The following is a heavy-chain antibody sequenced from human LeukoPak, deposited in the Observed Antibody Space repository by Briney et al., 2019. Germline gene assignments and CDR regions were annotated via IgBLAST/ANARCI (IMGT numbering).Heavy chain of an antibody. J-gene: IGHJ4*02. CDR3: AKLELGISGSYRSTIDY. Sequence: PGRSLRLSCAASGFTFDDYAMHWVRQAPGKGLEWVSGISWNSGSIGYADSVKGRFTISRDNAKNSLYLQMNSLRAEDTAVYYCAKLELGISGSYRSTIDYWGQGTLVTVSS. CDR2: ISWNSGSI. V-gene: IGHV3-9*01. CDR1: GFTFDDYA. D-gene: IGHD1-26*01.